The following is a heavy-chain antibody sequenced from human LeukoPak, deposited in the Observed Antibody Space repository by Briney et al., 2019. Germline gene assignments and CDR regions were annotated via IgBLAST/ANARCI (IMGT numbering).Heavy chain of an antibody. CDR2: IKQDGSEK. CDR3: AKGRYSSGWNWYFDL. J-gene: IGHJ2*01. Sequence: GGSLRLSCAASGFTFSSYWMSWVRQAPGKGLEWVANIKQDGSEKYYVDSVKGRFTTSRDNAKNSLYLQMNSLRAEDTAVYYCAKGRYSSGWNWYFDLWGRGTLVTVSS. V-gene: IGHV3-7*02. D-gene: IGHD6-19*01. CDR1: GFTFSSYW.